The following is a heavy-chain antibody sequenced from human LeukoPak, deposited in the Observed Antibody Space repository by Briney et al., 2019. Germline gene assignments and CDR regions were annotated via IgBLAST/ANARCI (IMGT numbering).Heavy chain of an antibody. V-gene: IGHV1-24*01. CDR2: FDPEDGET. CDR1: GYTLTELS. J-gene: IGHJ4*02. CDR3: ATHCSSTSCYGIKRGNFDY. Sequence: ASVKVSCKVSGYTLTELSMHWLRQAPGKGLEWMGGFDPEDGETIYAQKFQGRVTMTEDTSTDTAYMELSSLRSEDTAVYYCATHCSSTSCYGIKRGNFDYWGQGTLVTVSS. D-gene: IGHD2-2*01.